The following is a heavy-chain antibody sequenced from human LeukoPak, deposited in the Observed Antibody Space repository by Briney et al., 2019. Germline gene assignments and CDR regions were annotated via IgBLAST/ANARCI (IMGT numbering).Heavy chain of an antibody. Sequence: PSETLSLTCTVSGGSISSYYWSWIRQPPGKGLEWIGSVYHCGNTYYNPSLKSRVTISVDTSKNQFSLNLYSVTAADTAVYYCATKLEATLVDAFDIWGQGTMVTVSS. V-gene: IGHV4-59*12. J-gene: IGHJ3*02. CDR3: ATKLEATLVDAFDI. CDR2: VYHCGNT. D-gene: IGHD3-3*01. CDR1: GGSISSYY.